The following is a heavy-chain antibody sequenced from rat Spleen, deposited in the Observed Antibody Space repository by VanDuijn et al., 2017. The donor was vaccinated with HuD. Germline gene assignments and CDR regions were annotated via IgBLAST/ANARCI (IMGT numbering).Heavy chain of an antibody. Sequence: QVQLKESGPGLVQPSQTLSLTCTVSGFSLTSYHISWVRQPPGKGLEWLGVILIDGNTGYTSFLKSRLSISRDTSRSQVFLKMNSLQTEDTATYFCARDRTGPFDYWGQGVKVTVSS. CDR3: ARDRTGPFDY. CDR1: GFSLTSYH. V-gene: IGHV2-43*01. CDR2: ILIDGNT. D-gene: IGHD4-2*01. J-gene: IGHJ2*01.